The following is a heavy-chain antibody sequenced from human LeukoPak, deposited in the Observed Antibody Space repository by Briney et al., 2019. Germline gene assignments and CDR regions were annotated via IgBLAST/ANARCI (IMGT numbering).Heavy chain of an antibody. D-gene: IGHD5-24*01. Sequence: GGSLRLSCAASGFTVSSNYMSWVRQPPGKGLEWVSVIYSGGSTYYDDSAKARFTISRDNSKNKLYLQMNSMRAEDTAVNYCARARRWLHPFDYWGQGTLVTVSS. V-gene: IGHV3-66*02. J-gene: IGHJ4*02. CDR1: GFTVSSNY. CDR3: ARARRWLHPFDY. CDR2: IYSGGST.